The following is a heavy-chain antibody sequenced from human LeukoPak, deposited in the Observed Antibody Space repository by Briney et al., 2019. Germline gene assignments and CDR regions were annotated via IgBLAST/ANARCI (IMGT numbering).Heavy chain of an antibody. Sequence: GASVKVSFKASGYTFTGYYMHWVRQAPGQGLEWMGWINPYSGGTNYAQKFQGRVTMTRDTSISIAYMELSSLRSDDTAVFYCARGGQQLVRWREEQLDYWGQGTLVTVSS. J-gene: IGHJ4*02. CDR3: ARGGQQLVRWREEQLDY. CDR1: GYTFTGYY. D-gene: IGHD6-13*01. CDR2: INPYSGGT. V-gene: IGHV1-2*02.